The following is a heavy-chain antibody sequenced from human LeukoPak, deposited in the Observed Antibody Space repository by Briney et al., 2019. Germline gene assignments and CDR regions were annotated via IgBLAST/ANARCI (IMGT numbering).Heavy chain of an antibody. V-gene: IGHV4-4*07. CDR2: IYTSGST. CDR1: GGSISSYY. D-gene: IGHD3-10*01. J-gene: IGHJ4*02. Sequence: SETLSLTCTVSGGSISSYYWSWIRQPAGKGLEWIGRIYTSGSTNYNPSLKSRVTKSVDTSKNQFSLKLSSVTAADTAVYYCAVGYYYGSGSYPTFDYWGQGTLVTVSS. CDR3: AVGYYYGSGSYPTFDY.